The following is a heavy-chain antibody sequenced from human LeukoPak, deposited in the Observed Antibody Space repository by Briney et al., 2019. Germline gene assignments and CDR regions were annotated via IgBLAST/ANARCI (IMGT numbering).Heavy chain of an antibody. CDR3: ASETGRDAFDI. CDR1: GFTFSSYG. J-gene: IGHJ3*02. V-gene: IGHV3-33*01. CDR2: IWYDGSNK. Sequence: GRSLRLSCAASGFTFSSYGMHWVRQAPGKGLEWVAVIWYDGSNKYCADSVKGRFTISRDNSKNTLYLQMNSLRAEDTAVYYCASETGRDAFDIWGQGTMVTVSS.